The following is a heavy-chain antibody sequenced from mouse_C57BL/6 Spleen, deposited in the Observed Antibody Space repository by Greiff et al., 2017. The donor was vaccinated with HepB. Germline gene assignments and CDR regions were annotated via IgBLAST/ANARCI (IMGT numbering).Heavy chain of an antibody. CDR1: GYTFTDHT. J-gene: IGHJ4*01. Sequence: QVQLKQSDAELVKPRASVKISCKVSGYTFTDHTIHWLKQRPEQGLEWIGYIYPRDGSTKYNEKFKGKATLTADKYSSTAYMQLNSLTSADSAVDFCAKGKIYYCNYGAMDYWGQGTSVTVSS. CDR3: AKGKIYYCNYGAMDY. V-gene: IGHV1-78*01. D-gene: IGHD2-1*01. CDR2: IYPRDGST.